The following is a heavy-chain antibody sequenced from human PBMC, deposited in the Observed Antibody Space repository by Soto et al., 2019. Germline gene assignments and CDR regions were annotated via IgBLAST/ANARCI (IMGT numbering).Heavy chain of an antibody. CDR2: IYSGGST. Sequence: PGGSLRLSCAASGFTVSSNYMSWVRQAPGKGLEWVSVIYSGGSTYYADSVKGRFTISRHNSKNTLYLQMNSLRVEDTAVYYCASRVFCGGGSRNYPVLCYMDVWGKGTTVTVSS. CDR1: GFTVSSNY. J-gene: IGHJ6*03. V-gene: IGHV3-53*04. D-gene: IGHD1-7*01. CDR3: ASRVFCGGGSRNYPVLCYMDV.